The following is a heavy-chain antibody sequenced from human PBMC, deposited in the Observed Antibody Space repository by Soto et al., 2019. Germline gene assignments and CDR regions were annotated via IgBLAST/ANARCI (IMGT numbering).Heavy chain of an antibody. CDR1: GYTFTTFC. J-gene: IGHJ5*02. CDR2: IDPRDSYV. Sequence: PAESLKISCTGFGYTFTTFCISWVRQMPGKGLEWMGRIDPRDSYVTYSQSFEGHVTISADTSINTAYLQWGSLKASDTAMYYCARIYCTTATCDSWFDPWGQGTLVTVSS. V-gene: IGHV5-10-1*01. D-gene: IGHD2-2*01. CDR3: ARIYCTTATCDSWFDP.